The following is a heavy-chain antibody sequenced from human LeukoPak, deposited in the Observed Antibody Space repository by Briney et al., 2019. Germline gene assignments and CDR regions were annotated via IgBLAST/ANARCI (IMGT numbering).Heavy chain of an antibody. V-gene: IGHV3-21*01. J-gene: IGHJ4*02. CDR1: GFTFSSYS. CDR3: ARDVSNYGDYADY. CDR2: ISSSSSYI. D-gene: IGHD4-17*01. Sequence: GGCLRLSCAASGFTFSSYSMNWVRQAPRKGLEWVSSISSSSSYIYYADSVKGRFTISRDNAKNSLYLQMNSLSAEYTAVYYCARDVSNYGDYADYWGQGTLVTVSS.